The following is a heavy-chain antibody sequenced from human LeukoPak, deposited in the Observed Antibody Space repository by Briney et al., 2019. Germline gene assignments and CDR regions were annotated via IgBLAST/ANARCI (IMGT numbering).Heavy chain of an antibody. CDR3: ARGPSYGPYYFDY. Sequence: GGSLRLSCAASGFTFSSYWMSWVRQAPGKGLEWVANIKQDGSEKYYVDPVKGRFTISRDNAKNSLYLQMNSLRAEDTAVYYCARGPSYGPYYFDYWGQGTLVTVSS. J-gene: IGHJ4*02. CDR2: IKQDGSEK. CDR1: GFTFSSYW. V-gene: IGHV3-7*03. D-gene: IGHD3-10*01.